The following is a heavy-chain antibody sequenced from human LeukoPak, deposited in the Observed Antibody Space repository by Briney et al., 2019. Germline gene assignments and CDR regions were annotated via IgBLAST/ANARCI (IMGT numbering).Heavy chain of an antibody. CDR3: ARGVGGSGSYPNWFDP. V-gene: IGHV3-7*01. J-gene: IGHJ5*02. D-gene: IGHD1-26*01. Sequence: PGGSLRLSCAASGFTFSSYWMSWVRQAPGKGLEWVANIKQDGSEKYYVDSVKGRFTISRDNAKNSLYLQMNSLRAEDTAVYYCARGVGGSGSYPNWFDPWGQGTLVTVSS. CDR2: IKQDGSEK. CDR1: GFTFSSYW.